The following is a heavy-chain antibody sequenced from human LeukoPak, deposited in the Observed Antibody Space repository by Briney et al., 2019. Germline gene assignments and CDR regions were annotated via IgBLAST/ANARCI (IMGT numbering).Heavy chain of an antibody. CDR2: IKQDGSEK. Sequence: GGSLRLSCAASGFTFSSYWMSWVRQAPGKGLEWVANIKQDGSEKYYVDSVKGRFTISRDNAKNSLYLQMNSLRAEDTAVYYCAREYGSGSYYLDYWGQGTLVTVSS. CDR3: AREYGSGSYYLDY. CDR1: GFTFSSYW. J-gene: IGHJ4*02. D-gene: IGHD3-10*01. V-gene: IGHV3-7*01.